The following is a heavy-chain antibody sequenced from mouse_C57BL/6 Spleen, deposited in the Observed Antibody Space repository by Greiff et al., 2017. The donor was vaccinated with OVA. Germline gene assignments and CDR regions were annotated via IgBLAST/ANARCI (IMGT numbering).Heavy chain of an antibody. CDR2: IYPRSGNT. Sequence: QVQLKESGAELARPGASVKLSCKASGYTFTSYGISWVKQRTGQGLEWIGEIYPRSGNTYYNEKFKGKATLTADKSSSTAYMELRSLTSEDSAVYFCARDGSKPYYAMDYWGQGTSVTVSS. V-gene: IGHV1-81*01. D-gene: IGHD1-1*01. J-gene: IGHJ4*01. CDR3: ARDGSKPYYAMDY. CDR1: GYTFTSYG.